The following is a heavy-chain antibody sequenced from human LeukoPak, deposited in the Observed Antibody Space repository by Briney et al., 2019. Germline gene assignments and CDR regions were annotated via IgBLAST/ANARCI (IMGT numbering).Heavy chain of an antibody. V-gene: IGHV4-59*01. CDR2: ISYSGST. CDR3: ARAGSFRLTTTL. D-gene: IGHD4-17*01. Sequence: PETLSLTCAVSGGSISPYYWMWIRQPPGKGLEWIGYISYSGSTSFNPSLKSRVTISLDTSTNRASLKLSSVTAADTALYYCARAGSFRLTTTLWGQGTLVTVSS. J-gene: IGHJ4*02. CDR1: GGSISPYY.